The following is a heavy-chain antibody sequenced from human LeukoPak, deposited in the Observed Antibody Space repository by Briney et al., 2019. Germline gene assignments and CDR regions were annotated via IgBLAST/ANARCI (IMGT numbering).Heavy chain of an antibody. J-gene: IGHJ4*02. CDR3: ARDYNDLWRVKCY. D-gene: IGHD3-3*01. CDR1: GYTFTGYY. V-gene: IGHV1-18*04. Sequence: ASVKVSCKASGYTFTGYYMSWVRQAPGQGLEWMGWISAYNGNTNYAQKLQGRVTMTTDTSTSTAYMELWTLRSDDTAVYYSARDYNDLWRVKCYFGQGGLGTLSS. CDR2: ISAYNGNT.